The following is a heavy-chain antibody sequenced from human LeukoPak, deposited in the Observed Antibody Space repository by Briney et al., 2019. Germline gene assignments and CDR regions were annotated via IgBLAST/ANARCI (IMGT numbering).Heavy chain of an antibody. CDR1: GFTFSSYA. V-gene: IGHV3-23*01. Sequence: GGSLRLFCAASGFTFSSYAMSWVRQAPGKGLEWVSAISGSGGSTYYADSVKGRFTISRDNSKNTLYLQMNSLRAEDTAVYYCAKEHEPYCSGGSCYPNFDYWGQGTLVTVSS. D-gene: IGHD2-15*01. CDR3: AKEHEPYCSGGSCYPNFDY. CDR2: ISGSGGST. J-gene: IGHJ4*02.